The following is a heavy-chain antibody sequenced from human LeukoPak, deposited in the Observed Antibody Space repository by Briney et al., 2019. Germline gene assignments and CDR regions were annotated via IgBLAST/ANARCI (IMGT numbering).Heavy chain of an antibody. Sequence: AGGSLRLSCAASGFTFSSYGMHWVRQAPGKGLEWVAFIRYDGSNKYYADSVKGRFTISRDNSKNTLYLQMNSLRAEDTAVYYCARRDFWSGNDAFDIWGQGTMVTVSS. V-gene: IGHV3-30*02. J-gene: IGHJ3*02. D-gene: IGHD3-3*01. CDR1: GFTFSSYG. CDR2: IRYDGSNK. CDR3: ARRDFWSGNDAFDI.